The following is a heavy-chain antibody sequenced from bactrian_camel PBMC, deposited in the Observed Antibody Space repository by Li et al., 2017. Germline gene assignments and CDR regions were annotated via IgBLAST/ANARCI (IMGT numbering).Heavy chain of an antibody. V-gene: IGHV3S1*01. Sequence: VQLVESGGGSVQAGGSLRLSCVTSGFTFSNYEMYWVRQAPGKGLEWVSLINGGGESTGYSDSVQGRFTISTDNTKNMLFLQMDSLKSEDTALYYCAKPASPNWVQYELAHWGQGTQVTVS. CDR1: GFTFSNYE. J-gene: IGHJ4*01. CDR3: AKPASPNWVQYELAH. CDR2: INGGGEST. D-gene: IGHD3*01.